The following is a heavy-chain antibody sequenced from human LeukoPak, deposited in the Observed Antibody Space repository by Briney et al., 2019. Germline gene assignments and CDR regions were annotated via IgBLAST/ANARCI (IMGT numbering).Heavy chain of an antibody. V-gene: IGHV1-69*01. CDR1: GGTFSSYA. D-gene: IGHD3-16*01. CDR3: ARALLFGRGDWFDP. CDR2: IIPIFGTA. J-gene: IGHJ5*02. Sequence: ASVTVSCKASGGTFSSYAISWVRQAPGQGLEWMGGIIPIFGTANYAQKFQGRVTITADGSTSTAYMELSSLRSEDTAVYYCARALLFGRGDWFDPWGQGTLVTVSS.